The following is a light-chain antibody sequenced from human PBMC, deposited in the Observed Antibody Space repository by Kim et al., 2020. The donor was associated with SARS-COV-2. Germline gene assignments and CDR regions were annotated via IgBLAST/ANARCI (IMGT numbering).Light chain of an antibody. CDR3: SAWDTSLSAWV. CDR2: MKN. J-gene: IGLJ3*02. CDR1: RNNVCNQG. Sequence: QAAIVRCTRNRNNVCNQGAAWLQQHPGHPPKLLSYMKNSRPSGISESLSASRSGNKAFLTITELQPEDEADYFCSAWDTSLSAWVFGGGTQLTVL. V-gene: IGLV10-54*01.